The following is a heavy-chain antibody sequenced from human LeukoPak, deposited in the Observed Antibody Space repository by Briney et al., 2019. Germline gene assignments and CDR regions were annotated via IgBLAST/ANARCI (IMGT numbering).Heavy chain of an antibody. CDR2: ISGSGGST. J-gene: IGHJ6*02. Sequence: PGGSLRLSCAASGFTFSSYAMSWVRQAPGKGLEWVSGISGSGGSTYHADSVKGRFTISRDNSKNTLYLQMNSLRAEDTAVYCCAKDRGGYYYYYGMDVWGQGTTVTVSS. CDR1: GFTFSSYA. V-gene: IGHV3-23*01. CDR3: AKDRGGYYYYYGMDV. D-gene: IGHD3-10*01.